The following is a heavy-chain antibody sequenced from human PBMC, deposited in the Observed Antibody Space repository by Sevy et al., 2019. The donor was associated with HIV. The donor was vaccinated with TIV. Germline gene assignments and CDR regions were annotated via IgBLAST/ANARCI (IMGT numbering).Heavy chain of an antibody. J-gene: IGHJ6*02. D-gene: IGHD6-13*01. V-gene: IGHV3-48*01. CDR3: ARGEQQLTYYYYYGMDV. CDR1: GFTFSSYS. CDR2: ISSSSSTI. Sequence: GGSLRLSCAASGFTFSSYSMNWVRQAPGKGLEWVSYISSSSSTIYYADSVKGRFTISGDNAKNSLYLQMNSLRAEDTAVYYCARGEQQLTYYYYYGMDVWGQGTTVTVSS.